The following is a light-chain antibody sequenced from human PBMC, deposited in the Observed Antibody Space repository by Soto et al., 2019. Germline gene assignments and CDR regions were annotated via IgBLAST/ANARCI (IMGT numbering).Light chain of an antibody. Sequence: SALTQPPSVSGSPGQSVTISCTGTSSDVGSYNRVSWYQQPPGTAPKLMIYEVSNRPSGVPDRFSGSKSGNTASLTISGLQAEDEADYYCSSYTGSSTYVFGTGTKVTVL. CDR1: SSDVGSYNR. CDR3: SSYTGSSTYV. V-gene: IGLV2-18*02. J-gene: IGLJ1*01. CDR2: EVS.